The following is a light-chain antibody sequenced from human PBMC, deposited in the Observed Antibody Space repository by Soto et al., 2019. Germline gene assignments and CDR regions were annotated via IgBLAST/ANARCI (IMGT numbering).Light chain of an antibody. V-gene: IGKV3-15*01. CDR3: QQYKNWPHT. J-gene: IGKJ2*01. CDR1: QSVSTY. Sequence: PGERATLSCRASQSVSTYLAWYQQKPGQAPRLLIYGASTRATGIPARFSGSGSGTEFTLTINSLQSEDFAVYYCQQYKNWPHTFGQGTKVDIK. CDR2: GAS.